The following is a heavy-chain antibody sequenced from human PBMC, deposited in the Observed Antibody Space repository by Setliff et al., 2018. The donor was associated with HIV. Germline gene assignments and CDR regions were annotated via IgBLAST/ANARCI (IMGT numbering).Heavy chain of an antibody. Sequence: GASLKISCKGSGYTFTSYWIGWVRQMPGKGLEWMGIIYPGDSYTRYSPSFQGQVTISADKSIRTAYLQWSSLKASDTALYYCARCRSYYDSSGYYPPPFDAFDIWGQGTMVTVSS. CDR1: GYTFTSYW. D-gene: IGHD3-22*01. CDR3: ARCRSYYDSSGYYPPPFDAFDI. J-gene: IGHJ3*02. CDR2: IYPGDSYT. V-gene: IGHV5-51*01.